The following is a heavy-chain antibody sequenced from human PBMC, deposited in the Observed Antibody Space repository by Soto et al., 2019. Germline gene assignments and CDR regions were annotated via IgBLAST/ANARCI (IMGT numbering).Heavy chain of an antibody. J-gene: IGHJ6*02. Sequence: LRLSCAASGFTFSSYGMHWVRQAPGKGLEWVAVISYDGGNEYYADSVKGRFTISRDNFKNTQYLQMNNLRAEDTAVYYCAKDGSSVIPAAHPRRYGMDVWGQGTKVT. D-gene: IGHD2-2*01. CDR1: GFTFSSYG. CDR2: ISYDGGNE. CDR3: AKDGSSVIPAAHPRRYGMDV. V-gene: IGHV3-30*18.